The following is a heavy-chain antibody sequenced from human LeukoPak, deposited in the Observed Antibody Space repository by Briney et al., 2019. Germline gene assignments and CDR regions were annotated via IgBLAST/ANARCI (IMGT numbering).Heavy chain of an antibody. CDR2: INWNGGST. V-gene: IGHV3-20*04. J-gene: IGHJ3*02. Sequence: GXSLRLSCAASGFTFDDYGMSWVRQAPGKGLEWVSGINWNGGSTVYADSVKGRFTISRDNAKNSLYLQMNSLRAEDTALHYCARDHVTTGGAFDIWGQGTMVTVSS. CDR1: GFTFDDYG. CDR3: ARDHVTTGGAFDI. D-gene: IGHD4-17*01.